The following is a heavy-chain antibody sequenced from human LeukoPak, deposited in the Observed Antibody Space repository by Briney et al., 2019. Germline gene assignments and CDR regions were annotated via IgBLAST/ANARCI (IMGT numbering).Heavy chain of an antibody. CDR1: GFSFSSYT. V-gene: IGHV3-30-3*01. CDR3: ARGLRIGATFSFDY. J-gene: IGHJ4*02. CDR2: IAHDGTNE. Sequence: GGSLRLSCAASGFSFSSYTMHWVRQAPCRGLEWVADIAHDGTNEDYADSVKGRFSISRDNSQNTLYLQMSSLRVEDTAVYYCARGLRIGATFSFDYWGQGTLVTVSS. D-gene: IGHD1-26*01.